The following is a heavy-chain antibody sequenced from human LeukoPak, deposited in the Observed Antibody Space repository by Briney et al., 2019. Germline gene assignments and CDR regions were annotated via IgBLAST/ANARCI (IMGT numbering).Heavy chain of an antibody. D-gene: IGHD3-16*02. CDR1: GFTFSSYS. J-gene: IGHJ4*02. Sequence: KPGGSLRLSCAASGFTFSSYSMHWVRQAPGKGLEWVSSISSSSSYIYYADSVKGRFTISRDNAKNSLYLQMNSLRAEDTAVYYCARGRIMITFGGVIVIPRYDYWGQGTLVTVSS. CDR3: ARGRIMITFGGVIVIPRYDY. V-gene: IGHV3-21*01. CDR2: ISSSSSYI.